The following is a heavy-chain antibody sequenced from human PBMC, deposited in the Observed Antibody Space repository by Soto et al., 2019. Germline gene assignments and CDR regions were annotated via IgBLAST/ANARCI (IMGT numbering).Heavy chain of an antibody. V-gene: IGHV3-23*01. CDR3: AKDLWSRGGGSYDPFDC. CDR1: GFTFSSYA. J-gene: IGHJ4*02. D-gene: IGHD1-26*01. CDR2: VSRSGDGT. Sequence: EVQLLESGGGLVQPGGSLRLSCTASGFTFSSYAMSWVRQAPGKGLEWVSGVSRSGDGTYYADSVKGRFTISRDNSKNTLYLQMNSLRAEDAAVYYCAKDLWSRGGGSYDPFDCWGQGTLVTVSS.